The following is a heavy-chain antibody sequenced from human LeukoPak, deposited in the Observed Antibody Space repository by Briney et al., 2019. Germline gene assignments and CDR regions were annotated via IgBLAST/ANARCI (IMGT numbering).Heavy chain of an antibody. CDR1: GGSFSGYD. Sequence: PSETLSLTCAVYGGSFSGYDWSWIRQPPGKGLEWIGEINHSGSTNYNPSLKSRVTISLDTSKNQFSLKLSSVTAADTAVYYCARVVVAAFDYWGQGTLVTVST. J-gene: IGHJ4*02. CDR2: INHSGST. D-gene: IGHD2-15*01. CDR3: ARVVVAAFDY. V-gene: IGHV4-34*01.